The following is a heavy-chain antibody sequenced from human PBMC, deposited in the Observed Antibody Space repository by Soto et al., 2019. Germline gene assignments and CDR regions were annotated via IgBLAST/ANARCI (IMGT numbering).Heavy chain of an antibody. J-gene: IGHJ3*02. V-gene: IGHV1-69*01. CDR2: IIPIFGTA. D-gene: IGHD3-22*01. CDR3: IKSQHYYDSSASAAFDI. CDR1: GGTFSSYA. Sequence: QVQLVQSGAEVKKPGSSVKVSCKASGGTFSSYAISWVRQAPGQGLEWIGGIIPIFGTANYAQKFQGRVTITADESTSTAYMELSSLRSEDTAVYYCIKSQHYYDSSASAAFDIWGQGTMVTVSS.